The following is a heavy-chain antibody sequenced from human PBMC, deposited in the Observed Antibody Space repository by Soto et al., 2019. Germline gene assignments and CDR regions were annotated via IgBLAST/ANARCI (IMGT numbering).Heavy chain of an antibody. CDR1: GFTFSRYT. V-gene: IGHV3-48*02. Sequence: GGSLSHSCAASGFTFSRYTMHWVRPAPGRGLEWVSSISDSSTIISYADSVKGRFTISRDNAKNSLYLQMDSLRDEDTAVYYCARDGYSTSSDWPWFDPWGQGTLVTVSS. CDR3: ARDGYSTSSDWPWFDP. D-gene: IGHD6-6*01. J-gene: IGHJ5*02. CDR2: ISDSSTII.